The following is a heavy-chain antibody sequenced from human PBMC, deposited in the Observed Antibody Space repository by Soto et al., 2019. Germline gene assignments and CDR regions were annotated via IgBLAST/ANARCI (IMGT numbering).Heavy chain of an antibody. J-gene: IGHJ1*01. CDR1: GFTFSSHW. D-gene: IGHD5-18*01. Sequence: PGGSLRLSCAASGFTFSSHWMNWVRQAPGKGLEWVANIKYDGSEKYYVDSVKGRFTISRDDTKNSLDLQMNSLRAEDTALYYCVRGHNDYGYVCQNWGQGTLVTVSS. V-gene: IGHV3-7*03. CDR3: VRGHNDYGYVCQN. CDR2: IKYDGSEK.